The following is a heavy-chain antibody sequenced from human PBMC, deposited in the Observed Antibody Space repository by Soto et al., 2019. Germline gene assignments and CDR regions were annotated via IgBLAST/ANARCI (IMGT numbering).Heavy chain of an antibody. CDR1: GGSISSYY. Sequence: PSETLSLTCTVAGGSISSYYWSWIRQPAGKGLEWIGRIYTSGSTNYNPSLKSRVTMSVDTSKNQFSLKLSSVTAAETAVYYCARHSLALRKNNWFDPWGQGIMVTVPQ. CDR3: ARHSLALRKNNWFDP. J-gene: IGHJ5*02. V-gene: IGHV4-4*07. D-gene: IGHD3-3*02. CDR2: IYTSGST.